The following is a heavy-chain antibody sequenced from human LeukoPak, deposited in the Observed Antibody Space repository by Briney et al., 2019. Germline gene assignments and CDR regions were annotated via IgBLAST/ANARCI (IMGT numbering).Heavy chain of an antibody. D-gene: IGHD2-15*01. J-gene: IGHJ5*02. CDR2: INPNSGGT. CDR1: GYTFTGYY. Sequence: GASVKVSCKASGYTFTGYYIHWARQAPGQGLEWMGWINPNSGGTNYAQKFQSRVTMTRDTSISTAYMELSRLRSDDTAVYYCARDLGYCSDGICYQNWLDPWGQGTLVTVSS. V-gene: IGHV1-2*02. CDR3: ARDLGYCSDGICYQNWLDP.